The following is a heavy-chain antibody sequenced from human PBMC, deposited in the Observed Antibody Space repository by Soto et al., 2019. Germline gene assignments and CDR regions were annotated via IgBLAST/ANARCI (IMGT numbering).Heavy chain of an antibody. J-gene: IGHJ4*02. CDR3: AHTWGLPFVS. V-gene: IGHV2-5*01. Sequence: QITLKESGPTLVEPTQTLTLTCTYSGFSLRTTGVGVGWIRQPPGKALEWLGIIYWNDDKRYSPSLKNRFTLTSDISKSQVVLTMTNMDPVDTATYYCAHTWGLPFVSWGPGTLVIVSS. CDR2: IYWNDDK. D-gene: IGHD3-16*01. CDR1: GFSLRTTGVG.